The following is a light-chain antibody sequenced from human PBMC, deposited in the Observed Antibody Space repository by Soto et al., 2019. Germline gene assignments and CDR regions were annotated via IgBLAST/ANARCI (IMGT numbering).Light chain of an antibody. V-gene: IGKV1-27*01. Sequence: DIQMTQSPSSLSASVGDRVTLTCRASQGIANNLAWYQQKPGKVPKLLIYAASTLAPGVPSRFSGSGFGTDFTLSISSLQPEDFATYYCQQYNGAPFTFGPGTKVDIK. J-gene: IGKJ3*01. CDR2: AAS. CDR3: QQYNGAPFT. CDR1: QGIANN.